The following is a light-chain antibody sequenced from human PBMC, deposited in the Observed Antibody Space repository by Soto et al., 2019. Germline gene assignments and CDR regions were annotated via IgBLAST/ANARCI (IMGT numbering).Light chain of an antibody. CDR1: QSIDNRY. V-gene: IGKV3-20*01. CDR2: ATS. Sequence: IVLTQSPGTLSSSPGERATLSCRASQSIDNRYLAWYQHKPGQAPRLLIYATSSRATGIPDRFGGSGSGTDLTLTINRLEPEDFAVYYCQKYFGSSWTFGQGTKVDIK. J-gene: IGKJ1*01. CDR3: QKYFGSSWT.